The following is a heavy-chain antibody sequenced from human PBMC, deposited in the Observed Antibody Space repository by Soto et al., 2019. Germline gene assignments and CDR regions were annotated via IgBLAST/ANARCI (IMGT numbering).Heavy chain of an antibody. CDR1: GYTFTSYD. J-gene: IGHJ5*02. Sequence: QVHLVQSGAEVRKPGASVKVSCNASGYTFTSYDINWVRQATGQGLEWMGWMNPNSGNTAYAQKFHGRVTMTRNTSISTAHMELSSLRSEDTAVYYCARERTRGFDPWGQGPLVTVSS. CDR3: ARERTRGFDP. V-gene: IGHV1-8*01. CDR2: MNPNSGNT.